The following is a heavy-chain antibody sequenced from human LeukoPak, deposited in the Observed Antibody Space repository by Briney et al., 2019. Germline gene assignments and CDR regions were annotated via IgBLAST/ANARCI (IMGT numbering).Heavy chain of an antibody. D-gene: IGHD3-16*02. Sequence: PGGSLRLSCAASGFTFSSYGMHWVRQAPGKGLEWVAVIWYDGSNKYYADSVKSRFTISRDNSKNTLYLQMNSLRAEDTAVYYCARGSDYVWGSYRHPFGYWGQGTLVTVSS. J-gene: IGHJ4*02. CDR1: GFTFSSYG. CDR3: ARGSDYVWGSYRHPFGY. V-gene: IGHV3-33*01. CDR2: IWYDGSNK.